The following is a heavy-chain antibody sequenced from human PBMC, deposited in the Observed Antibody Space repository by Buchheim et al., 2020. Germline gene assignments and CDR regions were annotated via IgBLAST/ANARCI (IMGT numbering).Heavy chain of an antibody. CDR3: ARGGDDYGDYYGLDV. J-gene: IGHJ6*02. V-gene: IGHV3-74*01. CDR2: INSDGSSV. D-gene: IGHD4-17*01. CDR1: GFIFSSNW. Sequence: EVQLVESGGGLVQPGGSLRLPCAASGFIFSSNWMHWVRQAPGKGLVCVSRINSDGSSVFYADSVKGRFTISRDNAKNTLYLQMNSRRAEDTAVYDWARGGDDYGDYYGLDVWGQGTT.